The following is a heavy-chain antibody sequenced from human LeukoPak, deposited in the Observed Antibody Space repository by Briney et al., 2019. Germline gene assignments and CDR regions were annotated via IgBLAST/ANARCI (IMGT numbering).Heavy chain of an antibody. CDR2: ISSNGGST. V-gene: IGHV3-64D*06. CDR1: GFTFSSYA. J-gene: IGHJ4*02. D-gene: IGHD5-24*01. CDR3: VKDRWIDY. Sequence: PGGSLRLSCSASGFTFSSYAMYWVRQAQGKGLEYVSVISSNGGSTYHADSVKGRFTVSRDNSKNTLYLQMSSLRAEDTAVYYCVKDRWIDYWGQGALVTVSS.